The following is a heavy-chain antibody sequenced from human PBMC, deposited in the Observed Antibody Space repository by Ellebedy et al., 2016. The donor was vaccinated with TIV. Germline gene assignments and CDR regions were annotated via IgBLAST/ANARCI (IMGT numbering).Heavy chain of an antibody. CDR1: GGSITSYF. CDR2: VYYTGTT. CDR3: AREGIVATMFIDP. V-gene: IGHV4-59*01. J-gene: IGHJ5*02. Sequence: MPSETLSLTCNVSGGSITSYFWTCIRQTPGKGLEWIGYVYYTGTTDYNPSLSSRVTISIDTSKSQFPLRLNSVTAADTAVYYCAREGIVATMFIDPWGPGTLVTVSS. D-gene: IGHD5-12*01.